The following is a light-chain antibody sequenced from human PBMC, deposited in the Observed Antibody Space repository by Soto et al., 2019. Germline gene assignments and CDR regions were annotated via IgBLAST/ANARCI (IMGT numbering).Light chain of an antibody. J-gene: IGLJ1*01. CDR1: DSDVGRYNL. V-gene: IGLV2-23*01. CDR3: CSYAGYNSFI. Sequence: QSALTQPASVSGSPGQSITISCTGTDSDVGRYNLVSWYQHHPGKAPKVLISEDIKRPSGVSLRFSGSKSGNTASLTISGLQAEDEADYFCCSYAGYNSFIFGSGTKLTVL. CDR2: EDI.